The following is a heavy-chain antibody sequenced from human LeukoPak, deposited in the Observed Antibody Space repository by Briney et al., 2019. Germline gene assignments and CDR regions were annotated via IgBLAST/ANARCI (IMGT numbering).Heavy chain of an antibody. CDR2: ISGSGGST. D-gene: IGHD3-22*01. CDR3: AKDWYYYDSSGYSDY. J-gene: IGHJ4*02. Sequence: PGASLRLSCAASGFTFSSYAMGWVRHAPGKGLEWVSAISGSGGSTYYADSVRGRFTISRDNSKNTLYLQMNSLRAEDAAVYYCAKDWYYYDSSGYSDYWGQGTLVTVSS. CDR1: GFTFSSYA. V-gene: IGHV3-23*01.